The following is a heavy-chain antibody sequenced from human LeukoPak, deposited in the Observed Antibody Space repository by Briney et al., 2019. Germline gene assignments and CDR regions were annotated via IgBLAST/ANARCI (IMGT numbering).Heavy chain of an antibody. D-gene: IGHD5-12*01. CDR2: IRQDGSGV. CDR1: GFLQSSNS. J-gene: IGHJ3*02. Sequence: GGSLRLSCVASGFLQSSNSMAGVRQAPGKGLVCGRIIRQDGSGVEYLESVKGRFTISRDNAKNSLYVQVNSLRGEDTAVYFCARHSQQALAILHAFDIWGHGTMVTVSS. V-gene: IGHV3-7*01. CDR3: ARHSQQALAILHAFDI.